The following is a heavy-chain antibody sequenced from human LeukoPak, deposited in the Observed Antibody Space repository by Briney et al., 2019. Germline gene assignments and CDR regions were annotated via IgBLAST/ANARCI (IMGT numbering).Heavy chain of an antibody. J-gene: IGHJ4*02. CDR1: GYTLTDLS. D-gene: IGHD6-19*01. CDR3: ATDVAVAGSFDY. V-gene: IGHV1-24*01. Sequence: GASVKVSCKVSGYTLTDLSMHWVRQAPGKGLEWMGGFDPEDGETIYAQKFQGRVTMTEDTSTDTAYMELSSLRSEDTAVYYCATDVAVAGSFDYWGQGTLVTVSS. CDR2: FDPEDGET.